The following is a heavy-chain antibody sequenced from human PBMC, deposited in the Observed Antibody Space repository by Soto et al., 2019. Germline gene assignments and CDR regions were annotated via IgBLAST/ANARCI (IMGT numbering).Heavy chain of an antibody. CDR1: GYTFTSYG. Sequence: QVQLVQSGAGVKKPGASVKVSCKASGYTFTSYGICWVRQAPGQGLEWMGWISGYNGNTNYAQNLQGRVTMTTHTSTRTVYMELRSLRSDVTAVYYFARRCSSTRCVVLWGRGTLVIVSS. CDR2: ISGYNGNT. J-gene: IGHJ2*01. V-gene: IGHV1-18*01. CDR3: ARRCSSTRCVVL. D-gene: IGHD2-2*01.